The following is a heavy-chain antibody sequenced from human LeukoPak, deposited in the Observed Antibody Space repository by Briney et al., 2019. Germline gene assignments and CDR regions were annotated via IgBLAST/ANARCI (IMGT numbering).Heavy chain of an antibody. Sequence: PSETLSLTCTVSGGSISSYYWSWIRQPPGKGLEWIGYTYYSGSTNYNPSLKSRVTISVDTSKNQFSLKLSSVTAADTAVYYCARADDSSGYYYVGNYYYYYMDVWGKGTTVTVSS. V-gene: IGHV4-59*01. J-gene: IGHJ6*03. D-gene: IGHD3-22*01. CDR3: ARADDSSGYYYVGNYYYYYMDV. CDR1: GGSISSYY. CDR2: TYYSGST.